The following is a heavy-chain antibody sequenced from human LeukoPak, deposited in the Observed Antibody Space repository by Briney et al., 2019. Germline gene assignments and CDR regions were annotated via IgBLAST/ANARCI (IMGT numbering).Heavy chain of an antibody. CDR2: ISGSGGNT. D-gene: IGHD3-3*01. V-gene: IGHV3-53*05. CDR1: GFTVSSNY. J-gene: IGHJ4*02. CDR3: ARDLRFLEWSFDY. Sequence: GGSLRLSCAASGFTVSSNYMSWVRQAPGKGLEWVSTISGSGGNTYYADSVKGRFTISRDNSKNTLYLQMNSLRAEDTAVYYCARDLRFLEWSFDYWGQGTLVTVSS.